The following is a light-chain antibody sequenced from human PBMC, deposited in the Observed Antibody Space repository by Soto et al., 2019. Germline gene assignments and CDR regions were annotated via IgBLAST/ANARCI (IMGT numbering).Light chain of an antibody. CDR3: QQYDNWPPT. V-gene: IGKV3-15*01. CDR1: QSVRSN. J-gene: IGKJ1*01. Sequence: EVVMTQSPATLSVSPGKRATLSCRASQSVRSNLAWYQQKPGQAPRPLIYAASTRATGIPARFSGSGSGTEFTLTISSLQSDDFAVYHCQQYDNWPPTFGQGTKVEIK. CDR2: AAS.